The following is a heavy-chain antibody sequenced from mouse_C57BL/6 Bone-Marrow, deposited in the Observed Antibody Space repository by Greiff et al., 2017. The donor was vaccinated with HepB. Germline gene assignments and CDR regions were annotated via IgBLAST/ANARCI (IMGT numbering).Heavy chain of an antibody. CDR1: GFTFSDYY. J-gene: IGHJ4*01. V-gene: IGHV5-12*01. Sequence: EVQLVESGGGLVQPGGSLKLSCAASGFTFSDYYMYWVRQTPEKRLEWVAYISNGGGSTYYPDTVKGRFTISRDNAKNTLYLQMSRLKSEDTAMYYCARHGRYYAMDYWGQGTSVTVSS. CDR3: ARHGRYYAMDY. CDR2: ISNGGGST.